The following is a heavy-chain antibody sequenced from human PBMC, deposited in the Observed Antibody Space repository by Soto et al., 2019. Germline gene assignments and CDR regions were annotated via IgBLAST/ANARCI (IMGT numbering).Heavy chain of an antibody. V-gene: IGHV3-15*01. CDR3: ATSEWNDAFDI. Sequence: EVQLVESGGGLVKPGGSLRLSCAASGFTFSNVWMTWIRQAPGKGLEWVGRIKRKTDGETTDYGAPVKGRVTVSRDDSKNTLYLQMNSLKTEDTGLYYCATSEWNDAFDIWGHGTMVTVSS. D-gene: IGHD3-3*01. J-gene: IGHJ3*02. CDR2: IKRKTDGETT. CDR1: GFTFSNVW.